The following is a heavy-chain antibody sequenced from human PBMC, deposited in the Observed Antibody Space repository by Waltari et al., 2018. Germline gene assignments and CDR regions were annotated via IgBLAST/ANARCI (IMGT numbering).Heavy chain of an antibody. CDR1: GSTLTELS. CDR2: FDPEDGET. Sequence: QVQLVQSGAEVKKPGASVKVSCKVSGSTLTELSMHWVRQAPGKGLEWMGGFDPEDGETIYAQKFQGRVTMTEDTSTDTAYMELSSLRSEDTAVYYCATHPWGYSSSLRAFDIWGQGTMVTVSS. J-gene: IGHJ3*02. V-gene: IGHV1-24*01. D-gene: IGHD6-13*01. CDR3: ATHPWGYSSSLRAFDI.